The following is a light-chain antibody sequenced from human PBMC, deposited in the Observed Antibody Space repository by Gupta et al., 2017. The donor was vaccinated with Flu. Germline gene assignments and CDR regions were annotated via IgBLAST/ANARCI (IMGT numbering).Light chain of an antibody. CDR3: QQSYSNLMYT. Sequence: SSLSASVGDRVTITCRASQSISSYLNWYQQKPGKAPKLLIYAASSLQSGVPSRFSGSGSGTDFTLTISSRQPEDFATYYCQQSYSNLMYTFGQGTKLEIK. CDR2: AAS. V-gene: IGKV1-39*01. CDR1: QSISSY. J-gene: IGKJ2*01.